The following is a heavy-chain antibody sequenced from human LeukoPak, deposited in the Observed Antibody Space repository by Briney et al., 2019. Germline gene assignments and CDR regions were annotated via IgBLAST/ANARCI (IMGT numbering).Heavy chain of an antibody. D-gene: IGHD7-27*01. CDR1: GGSIRSYY. V-gene: IGHV4-59*01. J-gene: IGHJ4*02. CDR3: ARNAGDQIYFDY. CDR2: IYYSGST. Sequence: KPSETLSLTCTVSGGSIRSYYWSWIRQPPGKGLEWIGYIYYSGSTNYNPSLKSRVTISVDTSKNQFSLKLSSVTAADTAVHYCARNAGDQIYFDYWGQGTLVTVSS.